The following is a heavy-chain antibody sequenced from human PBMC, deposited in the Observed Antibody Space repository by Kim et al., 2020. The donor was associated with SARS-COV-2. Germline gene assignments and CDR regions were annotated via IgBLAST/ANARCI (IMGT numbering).Heavy chain of an antibody. V-gene: IGHV4-39*01. CDR3: ARHESHWRSHCFDY. CDR1: GGSISSSSYY. D-gene: IGHD3-16*01. CDR2: IYYSGST. J-gene: IGHJ4*02. Sequence: SETLSLTCTVSGGSISSSSYYWGWIRQPPGKGLEWIGSIYYSGSTYYNPSLKSRVTISVDTSKNQFSLKLSSVTAADTAVYYCARHESHWRSHCFDYWGQGTLVTVSS.